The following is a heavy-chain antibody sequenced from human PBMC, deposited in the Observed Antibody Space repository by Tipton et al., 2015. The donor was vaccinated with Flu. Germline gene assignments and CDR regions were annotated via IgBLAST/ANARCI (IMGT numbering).Heavy chain of an antibody. J-gene: IGHJ4*02. D-gene: IGHD1-1*01. Sequence: LRLSCTVSGGSISSYYWSWIRQPAGKGLEWIGRIYASGSTNYNPSLKSRVTMSVDTSKNQFSLKLSSVTAADTAVYYCARDSAYNWNEGGYFDYWGQGTLVTVSS. CDR2: IYASGST. CDR3: ARDSAYNWNEGGYFDY. CDR1: GGSISSYY. V-gene: IGHV4-4*07.